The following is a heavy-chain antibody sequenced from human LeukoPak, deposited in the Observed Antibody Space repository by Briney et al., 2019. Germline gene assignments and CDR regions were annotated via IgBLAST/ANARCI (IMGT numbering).Heavy chain of an antibody. V-gene: IGHV3-7*01. CDR3: ARDLGHSGYDLYDY. CDR1: GITFSKYW. CDR2: MKHDGNER. D-gene: IGHD5-12*01. J-gene: IGHJ4*02. Sequence: QAGGSLRLSCVDSGITFSKYWMNWVRQAPGKGLEWVANMKHDGNERHYVDSVEGRFTISGDNAKSSLYLQMNNLRAEDTAVYYCARDLGHSGYDLYDYWGQGTLVTVSS.